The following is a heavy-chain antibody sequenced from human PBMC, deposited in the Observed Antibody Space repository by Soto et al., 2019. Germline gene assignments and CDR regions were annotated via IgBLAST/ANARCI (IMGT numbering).Heavy chain of an antibody. CDR2: ISGSGDNT. CDR3: ARESEDLTSNFDY. V-gene: IGHV3-23*01. Sequence: GGSLRLSCAASGITFSTYAMSWVRQAPGKGLEWVSVISGSGDNTFYADSVKGRFTISRDNSQNTLYLQMNSLRAEDTAVYYCARESEDLTSNFDYWGQGTLVTVSS. J-gene: IGHJ4*02. CDR1: GITFSTYA.